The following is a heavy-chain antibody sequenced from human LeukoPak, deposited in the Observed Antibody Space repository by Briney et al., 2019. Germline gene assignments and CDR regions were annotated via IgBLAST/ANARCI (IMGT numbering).Heavy chain of an antibody. CDR2: INQSGNS. J-gene: IGHJ5*02. CDR1: GGSLSGSY. CDR3: ARDLRCPSCPHGWFDP. D-gene: IGHD2-2*01. Sequence: SETLSLTCDVNGGSLSGSYWSWIRQSPEKGLEWIGEINQSGNSNYNPSLKSRVTISVDTSKNQFSLKLSSVTAADTAVYYCARDLRCPSCPHGWFDPWGQGTLVTVSS. V-gene: IGHV4-34*01.